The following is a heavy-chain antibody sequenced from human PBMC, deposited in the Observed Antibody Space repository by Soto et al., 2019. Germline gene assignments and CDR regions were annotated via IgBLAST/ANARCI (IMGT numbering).Heavy chain of an antibody. CDR1: GLTFSSYA. CDR3: ARVGPAASYYYYYGMDV. Sequence: GGSLRLSCAASGLTFSSYAMSWVRQAPGKGLEWVANIKQDGSEKYYVDSVKGRFTISRDNAKNSLYLQMNSLRAEDTAVYYCARVGPAASYYYYYGMDVWGQGTTVTVSS. CDR2: IKQDGSEK. D-gene: IGHD2-2*01. J-gene: IGHJ6*02. V-gene: IGHV3-7*01.